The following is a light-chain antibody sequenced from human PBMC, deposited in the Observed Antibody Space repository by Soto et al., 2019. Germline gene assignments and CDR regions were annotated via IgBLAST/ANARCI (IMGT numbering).Light chain of an antibody. CDR2: EVS. CDR3: SSYTSSSTWV. J-gene: IGLJ3*02. CDR1: SSDVGGYNY. Sequence: QSVLTQPASVSGSPGQSITIYCTGNSSDVGGYNYVSWYQQHPGKAPKLMIYEVSNRPSGVSNRFSGSKSGNTASLTISGLQAEDEADYYCSSYTSSSTWVFGGGTKLTVL. V-gene: IGLV2-14*01.